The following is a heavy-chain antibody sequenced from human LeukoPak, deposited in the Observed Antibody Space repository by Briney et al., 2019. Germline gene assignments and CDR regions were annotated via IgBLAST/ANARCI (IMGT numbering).Heavy chain of an antibody. CDR1: GFTFSSYA. Sequence: GGSLRLSCAASGFTFSSYAMSWGRQAPGRGLEWVSAISGSGGSTYYADSVKGRFTISRDNSKNTLYLQMNSLRAEDTAVYYCAKAVGYCSGGSCYTDYWGQGTLITVSS. J-gene: IGHJ4*02. CDR3: AKAVGYCSGGSCYTDY. CDR2: ISGSGGST. D-gene: IGHD2-15*01. V-gene: IGHV3-23*01.